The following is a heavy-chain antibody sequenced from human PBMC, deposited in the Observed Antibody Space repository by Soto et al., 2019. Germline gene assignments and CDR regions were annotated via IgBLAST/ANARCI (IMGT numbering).Heavy chain of an antibody. D-gene: IGHD3-3*01. Sequence: HPGGSLRLSCAASGFSVSSKYMSWVRQAPGKGLEWVSGFYSGGSTYYADSVKGRFTISRDNSKNTLYLQMNSLRAEDTAVYYCAREGGSETIFGIVIENNYGMDVWGQGTTVTVSS. CDR3: AREGGSETIFGIVIENNYGMDV. J-gene: IGHJ6*02. V-gene: IGHV3-53*01. CDR1: GFSVSSKY. CDR2: FYSGGST.